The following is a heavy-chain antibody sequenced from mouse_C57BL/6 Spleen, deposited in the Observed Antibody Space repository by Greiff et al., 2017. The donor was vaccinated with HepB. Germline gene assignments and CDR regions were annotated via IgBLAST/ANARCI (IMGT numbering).Heavy chain of an antibody. D-gene: IGHD2-5*01. CDR1: GYTFTSYW. CDR2: INPSNGGT. Sequence: QVQLQQSGTELVKPGASVELSCKASGYTFTSYWMHWVKQRPGQGLEWIGNINPSNGGTNYNEKFKSKATLTVDKSSSTAYMQLSSRTSEDSAVYYCARSGYSNPWFAYWGQGTLVTVSA. V-gene: IGHV1-53*01. J-gene: IGHJ3*01. CDR3: ARSGYSNPWFAY.